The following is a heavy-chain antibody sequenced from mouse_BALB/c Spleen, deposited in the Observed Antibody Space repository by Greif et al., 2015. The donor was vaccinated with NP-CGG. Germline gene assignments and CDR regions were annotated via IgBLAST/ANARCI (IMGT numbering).Heavy chain of an antibody. CDR1: GFAFGSYD. CDR2: ISSGGSYT. D-gene: IGHD1-1*01. CDR3: ARQKGNYYGSSYFDY. Sequence: EVKLVESGGGLVKPGGSLKLSCAASGFAFGSYDMSWVRQTPEKRLEWVATISSGGSYTYYPDSVKGRFTISRDNARNTLYLQMSSLRSEDTALYYCARQKGNYYGSSYFDYWGQGTTLTVSS. V-gene: IGHV5-9*02. J-gene: IGHJ2*01.